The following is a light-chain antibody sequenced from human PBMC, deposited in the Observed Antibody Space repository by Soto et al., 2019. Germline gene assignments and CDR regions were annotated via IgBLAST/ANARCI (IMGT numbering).Light chain of an antibody. Sequence: DIAMNLSPAILWPSAGHRASLSCRASQSVNSNLAWYQHKPGQAPRLLIYGASNRATGIPDRFSGSGSGTDFTLTICRLEPEDLAVYYCQPYVLSGTFAEGTIVDI. V-gene: IGKV3-20*01. J-gene: IGKJ1*01. CDR2: GAS. CDR1: QSVNSN. CDR3: QPYVLSGT.